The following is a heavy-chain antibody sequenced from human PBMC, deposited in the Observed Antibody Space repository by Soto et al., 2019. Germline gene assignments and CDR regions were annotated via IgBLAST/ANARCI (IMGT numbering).Heavy chain of an antibody. D-gene: IGHD2-2*01. J-gene: IGHJ4*02. CDR2: IYYSGST. Sequence: QLQLQESGPGLVKPSETLSLTCTVSGGSISSSSYYWGWIRQPPGKGLEWIGSIYYSGSTYYNPSLKSRVTISVVTSKNQCSLKLSAVTAADPAVYYCARMGQLIFFDYWGQGTLVTVSS. V-gene: IGHV4-39*01. CDR3: ARMGQLIFFDY. CDR1: GGSISSSSYY.